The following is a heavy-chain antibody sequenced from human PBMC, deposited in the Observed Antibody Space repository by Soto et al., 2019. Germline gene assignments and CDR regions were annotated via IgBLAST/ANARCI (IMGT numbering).Heavy chain of an antibody. V-gene: IGHV1-69*13. D-gene: IGHD2-2*01. Sequence: SVKVSCKASGGTFSSYAISWVRQAPGQGLEWMGGIIPIFGAANYAQKFQGRVTITADESTSTAYMELSSLRSEDTVVYYCARGVVPAALTIDYWGQGTLVTVSS. CDR1: GGTFSSYA. J-gene: IGHJ4*02. CDR3: ARGVVPAALTIDY. CDR2: IIPIFGAA.